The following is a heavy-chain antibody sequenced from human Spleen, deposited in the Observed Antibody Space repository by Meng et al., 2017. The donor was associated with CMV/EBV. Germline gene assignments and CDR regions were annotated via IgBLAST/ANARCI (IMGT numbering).Heavy chain of an antibody. Sequence: SISSSSYYWGWIRQPPGKGLEWIGSIYYSGSTYYNPSLKSRVTMSVDTSKNQFSLKLSSVTAADTAVYYCARDAPHPTVTTYGRFDPWGQGTLVTVSS. CDR1: SISSSSYY. V-gene: IGHV4-39*02. CDR3: ARDAPHPTVTTYGRFDP. CDR2: IYYSGST. J-gene: IGHJ5*02. D-gene: IGHD4-17*01.